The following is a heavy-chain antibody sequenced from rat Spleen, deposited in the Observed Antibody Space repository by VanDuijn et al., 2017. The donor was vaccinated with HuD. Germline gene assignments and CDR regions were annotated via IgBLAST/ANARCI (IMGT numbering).Heavy chain of an antibody. CDR1: WFSLSSHG. CDR2: IWGNGSP. J-gene: IGHJ3*01. V-gene: IGHV2-13*01. D-gene: IGHD1-9*01. Sequence: QVQLKESGPGLVQPSQTLSLTCTVSWFSLSSHGGIWCRQPPGKGLEWMGVIWGNGSPNYKSALKSRLSISRDTSKSQVFLKMNSLQTEDTATYYCARDRTYYGYSPFAYWGQGTLVTVSS. CDR3: ARDRTYYGYSPFAY.